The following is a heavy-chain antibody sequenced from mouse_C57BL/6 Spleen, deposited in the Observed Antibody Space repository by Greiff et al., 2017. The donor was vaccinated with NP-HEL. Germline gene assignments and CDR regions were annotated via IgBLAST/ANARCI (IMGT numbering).Heavy chain of an antibody. Sequence: EVKLQESGPGLVKPSQSLSLTCSVTGYSITSGYYWNWIRQFPGNKLEWMGYISYDGSTNYNPSLTNRTSITRDTSKNQFFLKLNSVTTEDTATYDCARVYYGNYDWYFDVWGTGTTVTVSS. CDR3: ARVYYGNYDWYFDV. D-gene: IGHD2-1*01. J-gene: IGHJ1*03. CDR1: GYSITSGYY. V-gene: IGHV3-6*01. CDR2: ISYDGST.